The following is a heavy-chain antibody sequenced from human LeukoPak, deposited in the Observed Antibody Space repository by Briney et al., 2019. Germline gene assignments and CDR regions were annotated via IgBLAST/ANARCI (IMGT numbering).Heavy chain of an antibody. J-gene: IGHJ4*02. CDR2: LYYSGST. CDR3: ASSANYGGNSGFFDY. CDR1: GGSISSSSYY. D-gene: IGHD4-23*01. V-gene: IGHV4-39*01. Sequence: SETLSLTCTVSGGSISSSSYYWGWIRQPPGKGLEWIGSLYYSGSTHYNPSLKSRVTISVDTSKNQFSLKLSSVTAADTAVYYCASSANYGGNSGFFDYWGQGTLVTVSS.